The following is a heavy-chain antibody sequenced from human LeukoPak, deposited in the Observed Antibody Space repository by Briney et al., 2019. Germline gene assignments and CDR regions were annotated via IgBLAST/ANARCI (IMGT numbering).Heavy chain of an antibody. J-gene: IGHJ6*03. V-gene: IGHV1-2*02. CDR3: ARDGPHLTSCYDCDYYYYYYMDV. Sequence: ASVKVSCKASGYTFTGYYMHWVRQAPGQGLEWMGWINPNSGGTNYAQKFQGRVTMTRDTSISTAYMELSRLRSDDTAVYYCARDGPHLTSCYDCDYYYYYYMDVWGKGTTVTVSS. D-gene: IGHD2-2*01. CDR2: INPNSGGT. CDR1: GYTFTGYY.